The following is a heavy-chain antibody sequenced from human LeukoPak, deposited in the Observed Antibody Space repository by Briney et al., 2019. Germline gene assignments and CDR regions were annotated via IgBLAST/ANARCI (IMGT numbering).Heavy chain of an antibody. CDR1: GGSISGDY. Sequence: SETLSLTCTVSGGSISGDYWSWIRPPPGKGLEWLGYISHSGTTNYNPSLESRITISGGTSKNQFSLMLSSVTAADTAVYYCARDTNYGDYVWGQGTLVTVSS. CDR3: ARDTNYGDYV. J-gene: IGHJ4*02. D-gene: IGHD4-17*01. CDR2: ISHSGTT. V-gene: IGHV4-59*01.